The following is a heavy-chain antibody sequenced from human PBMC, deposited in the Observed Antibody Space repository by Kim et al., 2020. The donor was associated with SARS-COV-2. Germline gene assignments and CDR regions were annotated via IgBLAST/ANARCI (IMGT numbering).Heavy chain of an antibody. CDR3: ARATPLSSSSWYDGPMGWFDP. V-gene: IGHV4-31*03. CDR1: GGSISSGGYY. CDR2: IYYSGST. J-gene: IGHJ5*02. Sequence: SETLSLTCTVSGGSISSGGYYWSWIRQHPGKGLEWIGYIYYSGSTYYNPSLKSRVTISVDTSKNQFSLKLSSVTAADTAVYYCARATPLSSSSWYDGPMGWFDPWGQGTLVTVSS. D-gene: IGHD6-13*01.